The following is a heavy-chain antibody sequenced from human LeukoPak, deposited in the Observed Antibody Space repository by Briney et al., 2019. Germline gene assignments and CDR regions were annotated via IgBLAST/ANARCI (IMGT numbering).Heavy chain of an antibody. D-gene: IGHD1-26*01. CDR1: GFTFSSYA. CDR3: ARGRRTLIVGATRNAFDV. V-gene: IGHV3-30*04. Sequence: GGSLRLSCAASGFTFSSYAMHWVRQAPGKGLEWVAFISSDGSNKYYADSAKGRFSISRDNSKNTLYLQMNSLRPEDTAVYYCARGRRTLIVGATRNAFDVWGQGAIVTVSS. CDR2: ISSDGSNK. J-gene: IGHJ3*01.